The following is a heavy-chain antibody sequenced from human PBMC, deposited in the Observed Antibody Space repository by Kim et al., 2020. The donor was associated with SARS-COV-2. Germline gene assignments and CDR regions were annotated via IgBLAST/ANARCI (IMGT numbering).Heavy chain of an antibody. CDR3: ARAPNPVTAIPWDYYYYYGMDG. Sequence: ASVKVSCKASGYTFTSYAMHWVRQAPGQRLEWMGWINAGNGNTKYSQKFQGRVTITRDTSASTAYMELSSLRSEDTAVYYCARAPNPVTAIPWDYYYYYGMDGWVRGSAISVSS. CDR2: INAGNGNT. D-gene: IGHD2-21*02. J-gene: IGHJ6*01. V-gene: IGHV1-3*01. CDR1: GYTFTSYA.